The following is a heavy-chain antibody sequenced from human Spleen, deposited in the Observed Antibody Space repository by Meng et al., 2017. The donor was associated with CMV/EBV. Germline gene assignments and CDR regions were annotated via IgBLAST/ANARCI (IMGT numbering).Heavy chain of an antibody. D-gene: IGHD2-15*01. Sequence: GGSLRLSCAASGFIFNKFGMHWVRQTPGKGLEWVAFIQNDGSNKLHADSLRGRFTISRDNSKNTLSLQMNSLRREDTGRYYCAKDRGEIVPQYYFDYWGQGALVTVSS. J-gene: IGHJ4*02. CDR1: GFIFNKFG. V-gene: IGHV3-30*02. CDR2: IQNDGSNK. CDR3: AKDRGEIVPQYYFDY.